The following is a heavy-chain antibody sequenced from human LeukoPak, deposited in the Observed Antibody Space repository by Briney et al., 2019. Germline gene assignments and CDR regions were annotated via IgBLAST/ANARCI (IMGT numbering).Heavy chain of an antibody. CDR1: GYTFTDYY. CDR2: INPTSGGT. Sequence: ASVKVSCKASGYTFTDYYMHWVRQAPGQGLEWMGWINPTSGGTNYAQNFQGRVTMTRDTSISTAYMGVTGLRSDDTAVYCCARDFNWFDPWGQGTLVTVSS. J-gene: IGHJ5*02. CDR3: ARDFNWFDP. V-gene: IGHV1-2*02.